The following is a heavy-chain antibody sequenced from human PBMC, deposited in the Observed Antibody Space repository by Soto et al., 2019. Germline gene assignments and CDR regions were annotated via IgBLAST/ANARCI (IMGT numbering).Heavy chain of an antibody. CDR1: GGTFSSYT. V-gene: IGHV1-69*04. D-gene: IGHD6-13*01. J-gene: IGHJ4*02. Sequence: ASVKVSCKASGGTFSSYTISWVRQAPGQGLEWMGRIIPILGIANYAQKFQGRVTITADKSTSTAYMELSSLRSEDTAVYYCARELVCSSSYPHVYWSQGNLVTVS. CDR2: IIPILGIA. CDR3: ARELVCSSSYPHVY.